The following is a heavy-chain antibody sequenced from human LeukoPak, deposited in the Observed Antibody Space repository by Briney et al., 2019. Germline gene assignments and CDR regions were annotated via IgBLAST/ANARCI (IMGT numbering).Heavy chain of an antibody. Sequence: ASVKVSCKASGYTFTSYYMHWVRQAPGQGLEWMGIINPSGGSTSYAQKFQGRVTMTRDTSTSTVYMELSSLRSEDTAVYYCARGRRIRFGDLEDYGMDVWGQGTTVTVSS. CDR3: ARGRRIRFGDLEDYGMDV. D-gene: IGHD3-10*01. J-gene: IGHJ6*02. CDR1: GYTFTSYY. V-gene: IGHV1-46*01. CDR2: INPSGGST.